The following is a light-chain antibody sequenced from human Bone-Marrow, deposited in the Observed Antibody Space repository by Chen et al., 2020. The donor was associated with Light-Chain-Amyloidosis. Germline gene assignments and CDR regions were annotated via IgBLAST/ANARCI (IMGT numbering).Light chain of an antibody. V-gene: IGKV3-20*01. CDR3: QQYGTSSLT. J-gene: IGKJ4*01. CDR2: GSS. Sequence: DIVLTQSPGTLSLSPGEGANLSCRASQTISSNYLTWYQQKFGQAPRLLIYGSSSRATGIPDRFTGSGSGTDFTLTINRLEPEDFAMYYCQQYGTSSLTFGGGTKVEIK. CDR1: QTISSNY.